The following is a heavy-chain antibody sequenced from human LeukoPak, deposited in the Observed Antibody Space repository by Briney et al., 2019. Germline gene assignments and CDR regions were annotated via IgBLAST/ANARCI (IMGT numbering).Heavy chain of an antibody. CDR3: ARDVVAAISAAPTFFDY. CDR2: IYYSGST. V-gene: IGHV4-31*02. Sequence: XSWIRQXXXXXXXXIGYIYYSGSTYYNPSLKSRVTISVDTSKNQFSLKLSSVTAADTAVYYCARDVVAAISAAPTFFDYWGQGTLVTVSS. D-gene: IGHD2-15*01. J-gene: IGHJ4*02.